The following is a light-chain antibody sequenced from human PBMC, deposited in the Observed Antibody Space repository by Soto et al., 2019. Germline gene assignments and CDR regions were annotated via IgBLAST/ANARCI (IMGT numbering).Light chain of an antibody. CDR3: QSYDNTLGVV. V-gene: IGLV1-40*01. J-gene: IGLJ2*01. CDR1: SSNIGAGYD. CDR2: GNT. Sequence: QSVLTQPTSVSGAPGQRVTISCTGSSSNIGAGYDVHWYQKLPGTAPKLLISGNTNRPSGVPDRFSGSKSGTSASLAITGLQAEDEADYYCQSYDNTLGVVFGGGPKVTVL.